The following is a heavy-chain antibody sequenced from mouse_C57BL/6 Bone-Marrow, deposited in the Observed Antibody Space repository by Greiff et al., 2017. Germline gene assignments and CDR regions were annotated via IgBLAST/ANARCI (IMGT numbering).Heavy chain of an antibody. J-gene: IGHJ2*01. D-gene: IGHD2-1*01. Sequence: EVQLVDSGPELVKPGASVKISCKASGYSFTGYYMNWVKQSPEKSLEWIGEINPSTGGTTYNQKFKAKATLTVDKSSSTAYMQLKSLTSEDSAVYYCVYGNFLDYWGQGTTLTVSS. CDR1: GYSFTGYY. CDR2: INPSTGGT. V-gene: IGHV1-42*01. CDR3: VYGNFLDY.